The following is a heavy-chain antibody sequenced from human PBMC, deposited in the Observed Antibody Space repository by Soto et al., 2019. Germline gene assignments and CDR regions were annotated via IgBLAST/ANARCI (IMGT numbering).Heavy chain of an antibody. J-gene: IGHJ4*02. CDR3: AREEKQLSRYGGDFDY. V-gene: IGHV4-61*01. CDR2: IYYIGTT. D-gene: IGHD3-16*01. CDR1: DGSVNTGNYY. Sequence: QVQLQESGPGLVKPSETLSLTCSVSDGSVNTGNYYWSWLRQPPGKGLEWIGHIYYIGTTNYNPSLKRRVTISVDTSKNQFSLKVTSVTAADTAVYFCAREEKQLSRYGGDFDYWGQGILVTVSS.